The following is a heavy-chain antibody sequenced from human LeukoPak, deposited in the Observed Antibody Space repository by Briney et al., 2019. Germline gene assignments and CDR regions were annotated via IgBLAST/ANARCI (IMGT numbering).Heavy chain of an antibody. CDR1: GFTFSSYG. CDR3: TGTTPQEWDPNYYDAFDI. V-gene: IGHV3-33*01. D-gene: IGHD1-26*01. CDR2: IWYDGSNK. Sequence: GGSLRLSCAASGFTFSSYGMHWVRQAPGKGLEWVAVIWYDGSNKYYADSVKGRFTISRDNSKNTLYLQMNSLRAEDTAVYYCTGTTPQEWDPNYYDAFDIWGQGTMVTVSS. J-gene: IGHJ3*02.